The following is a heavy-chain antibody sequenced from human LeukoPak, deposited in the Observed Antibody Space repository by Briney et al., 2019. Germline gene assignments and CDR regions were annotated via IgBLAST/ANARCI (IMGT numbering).Heavy chain of an antibody. V-gene: IGHV3-74*01. CDR3: ARFTPAMSFDY. Sequence: PGGSLRLSCAVSGFTFSSYWMHWVRQAPGKGLVWVSRIDRDGSRINYADSVKGRFTTSRDNGKNTLYLQMNSPRAEDTAVYYCARFTPAMSFDYWGQGTLVTVSS. CDR1: GFTFSSYW. D-gene: IGHD2-2*01. CDR2: IDRDGSRI. J-gene: IGHJ4*02.